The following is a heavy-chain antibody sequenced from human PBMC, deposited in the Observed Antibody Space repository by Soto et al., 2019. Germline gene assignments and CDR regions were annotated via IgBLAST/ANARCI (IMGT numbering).Heavy chain of an antibody. Sequence: ASVKFSCKASGYTFTSYGISWVRQAPGQGLEWMGWISAYNGNTNYAQKLQGRVTMTTDTSTSTAYMELRSLRSDDTAVYYCASRDAYCGGDCYDYWGQGTLVTVSS. CDR1: GYTFTSYG. V-gene: IGHV1-18*01. D-gene: IGHD2-21*01. J-gene: IGHJ4*02. CDR3: ASRDAYCGGDCYDY. CDR2: ISAYNGNT.